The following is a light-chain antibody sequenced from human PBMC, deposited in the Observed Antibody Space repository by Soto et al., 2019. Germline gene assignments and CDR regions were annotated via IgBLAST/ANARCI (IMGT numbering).Light chain of an antibody. CDR2: AAS. Sequence: ETVLTQSPGTLSLSPGERATLSCRASQSVRNNYLAWYQQRPGQAPRLLIYAASSRATGIPDRFSGSGSGTDFTLTISRLEPEDFAVYYCQQYGTSPRTFGQGTKVDIK. CDR1: QSVRNNY. CDR3: QQYGTSPRT. V-gene: IGKV3-20*01. J-gene: IGKJ1*01.